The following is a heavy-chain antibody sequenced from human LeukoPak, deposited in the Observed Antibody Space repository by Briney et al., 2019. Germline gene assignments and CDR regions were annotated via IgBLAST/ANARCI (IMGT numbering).Heavy chain of an antibody. V-gene: IGHV3-20*01. J-gene: IGHJ5*02. CDR3: ARDREAAAGTYWFDP. D-gene: IGHD6-13*01. CDR2: INWNGGST. CDR1: GFTFDDYG. Sequence: GGSLRLSCAASGFTFDDYGMSWVRHAPGKGLEWASGINWNGGSTGYADSVKGRFTISRDDAKNSLYLQMNSLRAEDTALYHCARDREAAAGTYWFDPWGQGTLVTVSS.